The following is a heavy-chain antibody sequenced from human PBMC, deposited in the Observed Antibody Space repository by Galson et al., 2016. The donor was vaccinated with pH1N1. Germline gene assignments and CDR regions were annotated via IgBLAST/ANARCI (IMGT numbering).Heavy chain of an antibody. D-gene: IGHD1-26*01. Sequence: SVKVSCKASGYTFTTSYIHWVRQAPGEGLERMGVIDPSGGGTTYAQKFQARVTMTRDTSTSTVYLDLNRLNSEDTSVYYCTRDLGRRREFWGQGTLVTVSS. J-gene: IGHJ4*02. CDR1: GYTFTTSY. CDR2: IDPSGGGT. CDR3: TRDLGRRREF. V-gene: IGHV1-46*01.